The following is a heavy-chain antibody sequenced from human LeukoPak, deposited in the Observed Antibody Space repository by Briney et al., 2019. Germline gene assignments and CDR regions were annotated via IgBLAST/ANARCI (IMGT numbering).Heavy chain of an antibody. J-gene: IGHJ3*02. Sequence: GGSLRLSCAASAFTFSSYNMNWVRQAPGKGLEWVSYITSSSTTIYYADSVKGRFTISRDNAKNSLYLQMNSLRAEDTAVYYCARDYYDSSGYDAFDIWGQGTMVTVSS. V-gene: IGHV3-48*04. CDR1: AFTFSSYN. D-gene: IGHD3-22*01. CDR3: ARDYYDSSGYDAFDI. CDR2: ITSSSTTI.